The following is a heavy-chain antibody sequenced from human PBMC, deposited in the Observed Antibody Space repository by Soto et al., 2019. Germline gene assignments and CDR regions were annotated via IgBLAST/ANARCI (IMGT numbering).Heavy chain of an antibody. CDR3: ARDGLNIVVVPAARHYYYYYMDV. CDR2: IWYDGSNK. CDR1: GFTFSSYG. V-gene: IGHV3-33*01. D-gene: IGHD2-2*01. J-gene: IGHJ6*03. Sequence: PGGSLRLSCAASGFTFSSYGMHWVRQAPGKGLEWVAVIWYDGSNKYYADSVKGRFTISRDNSKNTLYLQMNSLRAEDTAVYYCARDGLNIVVVPAARHYYYYYMDVWGKGTTVTVSS.